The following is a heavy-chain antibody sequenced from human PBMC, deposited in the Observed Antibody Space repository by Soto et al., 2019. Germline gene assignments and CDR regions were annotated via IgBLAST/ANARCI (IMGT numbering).Heavy chain of an antibody. D-gene: IGHD6-19*01. V-gene: IGHV3-23*01. J-gene: IGHJ4*02. CDR2: ISGSGGDA. CDR1: GFTFRDYA. CDR3: GKERRGSGWSVCNF. Sequence: EVQLLESGGGLVQPGGSLRLSCTVSGFTFRDYAMSWVRQAPGKGLEWVSDISGSGGDARYADSVKGRFTISRDNSRDTLFLQLNSLRVDDTAVYYCGKERRGSGWSVCNFWGQGTLVTVSS.